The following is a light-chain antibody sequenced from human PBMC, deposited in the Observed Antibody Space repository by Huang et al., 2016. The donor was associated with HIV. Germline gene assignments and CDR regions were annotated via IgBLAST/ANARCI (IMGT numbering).Light chain of an antibody. CDR3: QQYYDWFT. CDR2: DVS. V-gene: IGKV3-15*01. Sequence: IVMTQSPATLSVSPGDRATLSCRARQSASSDLAWYQLKPGQAPRLLIYDVSTRATDIPARFSGSGSGTDFTLSISSLQSDDFAVYYCQQYYDWFTFGQGTKLEI. J-gene: IGKJ2*01. CDR1: QSASSD.